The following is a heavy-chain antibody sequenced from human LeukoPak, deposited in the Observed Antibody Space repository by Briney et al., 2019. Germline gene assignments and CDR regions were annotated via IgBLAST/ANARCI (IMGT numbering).Heavy chain of an antibody. CDR3: ARGGV. CDR2: INYSGST. V-gene: IGHV4-39*07. CDR1: GGSISSSSYF. D-gene: IGHD2-8*02. J-gene: IGHJ4*02. Sequence: PSETLSLTCTVSGGSISSSSYFWGWIRQPPGKGLEWIGSINYSGSTYYNPSLKSRVTISVDTSKNQFSLKVRSVTAADTAVYYCARGGVWGQGTLVTVSS.